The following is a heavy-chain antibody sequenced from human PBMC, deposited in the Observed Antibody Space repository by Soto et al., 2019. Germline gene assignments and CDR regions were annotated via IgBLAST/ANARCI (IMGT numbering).Heavy chain of an antibody. D-gene: IGHD2-15*01. J-gene: IGHJ4*02. CDR3: ARDRLSCSGGSCYSGSDY. CDR2: ISGSGGTT. CDR1: GFTFSSYA. Sequence: EVQLLESGGGLVQPGGSLRLSCAASGFTFSSYAMSWVRQAPGKGLEWVSLISGSGGTTLYADSVKGRFTISRDNSKNTLDLQMNSLRAEVAAVYYCARDRLSCSGGSCYSGSDYWGQGILVTFSS. V-gene: IGHV3-23*01.